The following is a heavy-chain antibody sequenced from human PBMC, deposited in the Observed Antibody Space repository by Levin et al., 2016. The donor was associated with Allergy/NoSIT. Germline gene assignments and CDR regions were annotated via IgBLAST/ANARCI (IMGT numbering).Heavy chain of an antibody. V-gene: IGHV3-11*01. J-gene: IGHJ6*02. D-gene: IGHD3-10*01. Sequence: WIRQPPGKGLEWVSYISSSGSTIYYADSVKGRFTISRDNAKNSLYLQMNSLRAEDTAVYYCARDSRGDGMDVWGQGTTVTVSS. CDR3: ARDSRGDGMDV. CDR2: ISSSGSTI.